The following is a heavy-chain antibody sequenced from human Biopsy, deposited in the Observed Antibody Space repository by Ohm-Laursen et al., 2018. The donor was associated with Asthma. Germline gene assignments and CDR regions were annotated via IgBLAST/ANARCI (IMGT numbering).Heavy chain of an antibody. CDR1: GYTFIGYH. J-gene: IGHJ6*02. D-gene: IGHD3-10*01. CDR3: ARAVDYSHYYGIDV. CDR2: ISVYNGNT. V-gene: IGHV1-18*04. Sequence: ATVKISCKPSGYTFIGYHIHWVRQAPGQGLEWMGWISVYNGNTKVAQKLQDRVTMITDTSTSTAYMELRSLRSDDTAVYFCARAVDYSHYYGIDVWGQGTTATVSS.